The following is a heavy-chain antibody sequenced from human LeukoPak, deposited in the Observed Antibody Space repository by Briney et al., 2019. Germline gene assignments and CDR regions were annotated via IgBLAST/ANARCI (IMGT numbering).Heavy chain of an antibody. V-gene: IGHV1-69*05. CDR3: TRDHVRGTVIAHAFDI. Sequence: GASVKVSCKASEGTFSSYAISWVRQAPGQGLEWMGGIIPIFGTANYAQKFQGRVTITTDESTSTAYMELSSLRSEDTAVYYSTRDHVRGTVIAHAFDIWGQGTMVTVSS. CDR1: EGTFSSYA. D-gene: IGHD2-21*02. CDR2: IIPIFGTA. J-gene: IGHJ3*02.